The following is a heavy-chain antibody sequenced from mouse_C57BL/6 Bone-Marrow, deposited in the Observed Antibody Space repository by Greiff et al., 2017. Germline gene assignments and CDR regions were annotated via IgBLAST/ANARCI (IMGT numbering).Heavy chain of an antibody. CDR3: ARHHCYYDYDVWFAY. V-gene: IGHV5-6*01. CDR1: GFTFSSYG. CDR2: ISSGGSYT. D-gene: IGHD2-4*01. J-gene: IGHJ3*01. Sequence: EVQGVESGGDLVKPGGSLKLSCAASGFTFSSYGMSWVRQTPDKRLEWVATISSGGSYTYYPASVKGRFTISRDNAKNTLYLQMSRLKSEDTAMYYCARHHCYYDYDVWFAYWGQGTLVTVSA.